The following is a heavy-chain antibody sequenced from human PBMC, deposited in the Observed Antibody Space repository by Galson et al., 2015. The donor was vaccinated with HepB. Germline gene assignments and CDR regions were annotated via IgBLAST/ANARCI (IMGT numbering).Heavy chain of an antibody. CDR2: IDPSDSYT. Sequence: QSGAEVKKPGESLRISCKGSGYSFTSYWISWVRQMPGKGLEWMGRIDPSDSYTNCSPSFQGHVTISADKSISTAYLQWSSLKASDTAMYYCASRLYSSGLADYYYGMDVWGQGTTVTVSS. J-gene: IGHJ6*02. D-gene: IGHD6-19*01. CDR3: ASRLYSSGLADYYYGMDV. CDR1: GYSFTSYW. V-gene: IGHV5-10-1*01.